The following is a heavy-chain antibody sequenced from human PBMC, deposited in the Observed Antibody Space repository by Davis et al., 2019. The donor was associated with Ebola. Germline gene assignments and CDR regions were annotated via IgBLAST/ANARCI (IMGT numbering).Heavy chain of an antibody. CDR2: ISSSGSTI. Sequence: PGGSLRLSCAASGFTFSDYYMSWIRQAPGKGLEWVSYISSSGSTIYYADSVKGRFTISRDNAKNSLYLQMNSLRAEDTAVYYCARRGIYYDFWSGYYIFDYWGQGTLVTVSS. CDR1: GFTFSDYY. D-gene: IGHD3-3*01. J-gene: IGHJ4*02. CDR3: ARRGIYYDFWSGYYIFDY. V-gene: IGHV3-11*01.